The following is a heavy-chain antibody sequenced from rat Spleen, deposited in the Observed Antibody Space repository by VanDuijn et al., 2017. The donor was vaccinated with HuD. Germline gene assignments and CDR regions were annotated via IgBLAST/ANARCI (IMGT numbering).Heavy chain of an antibody. V-gene: IGHV2S8*01. CDR3: ARSDGYNYFDY. CDR2: ISNGETT. J-gene: IGHJ2*01. D-gene: IGHD1-12*03. CDR1: GFSLCTYG. Sequence: QVQLKESGPGLVQPSQTLSLTCTVSGFSLCTYGVIWVRQPPGKGLEWIATISNGETTYYNSTLKSRLRISRDTSKSQVFLEMTSLQIEDTAMYFCARSDGYNYFDYWGQGVMVTVSS.